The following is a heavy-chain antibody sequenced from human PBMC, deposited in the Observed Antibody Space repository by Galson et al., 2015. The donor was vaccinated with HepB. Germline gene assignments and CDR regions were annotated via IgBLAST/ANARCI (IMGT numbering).Heavy chain of an antibody. D-gene: IGHD6-19*01. CDR3: AREVGSSGWKNFDY. CDR1: GGTFSSYA. V-gene: IGHV1-69*13. J-gene: IGHJ4*02. Sequence: SVKVSCKASGGTFSSYAVSWVRQAPGQGLEWMGGIIPIFGTANYAQKFQGRVTITADESTSTAYMELSSLRSEDTAVYYCAREVGSSGWKNFDYWGQGTLVTVSS. CDR2: IIPIFGTA.